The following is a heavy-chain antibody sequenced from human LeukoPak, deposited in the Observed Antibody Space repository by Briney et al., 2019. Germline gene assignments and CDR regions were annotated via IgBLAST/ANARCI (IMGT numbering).Heavy chain of an antibody. Sequence: ASVKPSCKASGYTFTSYGISWVRQAPGQGLEWMGWISAYNGNTNYAQKLQGRVTMTTDTSTSTAYMELRSLRSDDTAVYYCAREPGYCSSTSCYRYFDYWGQGTLVTVSS. CDR1: GYTFTSYG. J-gene: IGHJ4*02. CDR2: ISAYNGNT. CDR3: AREPGYCSSTSCYRYFDY. D-gene: IGHD2-2*01. V-gene: IGHV1-18*04.